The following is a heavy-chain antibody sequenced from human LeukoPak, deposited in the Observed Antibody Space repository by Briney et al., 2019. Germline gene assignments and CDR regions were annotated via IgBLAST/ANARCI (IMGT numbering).Heavy chain of an antibody. CDR3: ARDGIGHLVGYYYYGMDV. CDR1: GYTFTGYY. J-gene: IGHJ6*02. CDR2: INPNSGGT. V-gene: IGHV1-2*02. Sequence: ASVKVSCKASGYTFTGYYMHWVRQAPGQGLEWMGWINPNSGGTNYAQKFQGRVTMTRDTSISTAYMELSRLRSDDTAVYYCARDGIGHLVGYYYYGMDVWGQGTTVTVSS. D-gene: IGHD1-26*01.